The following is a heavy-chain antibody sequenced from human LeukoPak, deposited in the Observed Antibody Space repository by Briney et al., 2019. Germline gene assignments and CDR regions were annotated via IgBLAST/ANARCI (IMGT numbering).Heavy chain of an antibody. D-gene: IGHD3-10*01. CDR2: IYYSGST. CDR1: GGSINTGGHY. Sequence: SQTLSLTCTVSGGSINTGGHYWNWIRQHPGKGLEWIGCIYYSGSTYYNPSLKSRVTISLDTSKNQFYLKLSSVTAADTAVYYCATTWGSGSDLHWLDPWGQGTLVTVSS. V-gene: IGHV4-31*03. CDR3: ATTWGSGSDLHWLDP. J-gene: IGHJ5*02.